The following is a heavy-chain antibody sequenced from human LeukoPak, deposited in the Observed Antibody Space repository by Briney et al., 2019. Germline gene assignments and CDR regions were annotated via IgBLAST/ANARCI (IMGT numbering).Heavy chain of an antibody. J-gene: IGHJ5*02. CDR1: GGSISSGGYY. D-gene: IGHD6-13*01. V-gene: IGHV4-30-2*01. Sequence: SETLSLTCTVSGGSISSGGYYWSWIRQPPGKGLEWIGYIYHSGSTYYNPSPKSRVTISVDRSKNQFSLKLSSVTAADTAVYYCAVNIPGIAAAGRGGWFDPWGQGTLVTVSS. CDR3: AVNIPGIAAAGRGGWFDP. CDR2: IYHSGST.